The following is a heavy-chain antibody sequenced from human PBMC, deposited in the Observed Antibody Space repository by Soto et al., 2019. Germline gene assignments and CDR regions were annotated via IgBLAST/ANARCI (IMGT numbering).Heavy chain of an antibody. CDR3: ARAEDYDILTGYYP. V-gene: IGHV4-59*01. D-gene: IGHD3-9*01. J-gene: IGHJ5*02. CDR1: GGSISSYY. CDR2: IYYSGST. Sequence: SETLSLTCTVSGGSISSYYWSWIRQPPGKGLEWIGYIYYSGSTNYNPSLKSRVTISVDTSKNQFSLKLSSVTAADTAVYYCARAEDYDILTGYYPWGQGTLVTVSS.